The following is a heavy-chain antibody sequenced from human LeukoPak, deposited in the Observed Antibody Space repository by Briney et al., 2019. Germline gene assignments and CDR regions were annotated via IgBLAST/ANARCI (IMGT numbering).Heavy chain of an antibody. Sequence: PGGSLRLSCTASGFTFGDYAMSWVHQAPGKGLEWVGFIRSKAYGGTTEYAASVKGRFTISRDDSKHIAYLQMNSLKTEDTAVYYCTRDYYGSGGLFGYWGQGTLVTVSS. CDR3: TRDYYGSGGLFGY. V-gene: IGHV3-49*04. D-gene: IGHD3-10*01. J-gene: IGHJ4*02. CDR2: IRSKAYGGTT. CDR1: GFTFGDYA.